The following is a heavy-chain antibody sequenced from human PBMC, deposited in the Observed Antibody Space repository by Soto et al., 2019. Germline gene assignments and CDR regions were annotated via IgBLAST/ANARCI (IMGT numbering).Heavy chain of an antibody. V-gene: IGHV3-15*01. CDR3: TTRSASTP. D-gene: IGHD6-19*01. J-gene: IGHJ4*02. Sequence: GGSLRLSCAASGFTFTNAWMSWVRQAPGKGLEWVGRIMSKTDGGTIDYAAPVKGRFTISRDDSEDTLYLQMNSLKTEDTAVYYCTTRSASTPWGQGTLVTVSS. CDR1: GFTFTNAW. CDR2: IMSKTDGGTI.